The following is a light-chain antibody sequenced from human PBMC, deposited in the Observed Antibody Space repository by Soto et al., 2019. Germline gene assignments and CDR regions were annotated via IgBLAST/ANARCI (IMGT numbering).Light chain of an antibody. Sequence: IVMTQSPLSLPVTPGEPASISCRSSQSLLHSNGKNYLDWYLQKPGQSPRLLIYLGSNRASGVSDSFSVSLSRRDFTLALRRVEAEDVRVYYCMQSLVTRTFGQGTKVEIK. CDR2: LGS. CDR1: QSLLHSNGKNY. J-gene: IGKJ1*01. CDR3: MQSLVTRT. V-gene: IGKV2-28*01.